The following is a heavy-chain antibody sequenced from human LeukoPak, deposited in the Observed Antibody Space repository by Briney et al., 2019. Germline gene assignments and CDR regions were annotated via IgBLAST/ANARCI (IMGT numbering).Heavy chain of an antibody. V-gene: IGHV4-59*11. Sequence: SETLSLTCSVSGGSFTSHSWSWIRQPPGKGLEWTGYVYHSGSADYNPSLKSRVTISVDTSKNQVSLKLRSVTAADTAVYFCARRWTTSDYYTVLDPWGQGTLVTVSS. J-gene: IGHJ5*02. CDR3: ARRWTTSDYYTVLDP. CDR1: GGSFTSHS. D-gene: IGHD3-3*01. CDR2: VYHSGSA.